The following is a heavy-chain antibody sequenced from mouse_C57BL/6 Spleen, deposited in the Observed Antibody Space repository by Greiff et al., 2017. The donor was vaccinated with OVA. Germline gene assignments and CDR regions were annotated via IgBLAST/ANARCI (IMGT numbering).Heavy chain of an antibody. Sequence: QVQLQQSGPGLVQPSQSLSITCTVSGFSLTSYGVHWVRQSPGKGLEWLGVIWSGGSTDYNADFISRLSISTDNSKSQVFLKMNSLQAEDTAIYYGARPYYYGSSYVLDYWGQGTTLTVSS. J-gene: IGHJ2*01. CDR1: GFSLTSYG. V-gene: IGHV2-2*01. CDR2: IWSGGST. D-gene: IGHD1-1*01. CDR3: ARPYYYGSSYVLDY.